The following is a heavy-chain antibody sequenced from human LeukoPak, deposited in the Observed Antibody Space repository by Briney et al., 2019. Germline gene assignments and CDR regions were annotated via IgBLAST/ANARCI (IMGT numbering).Heavy chain of an antibody. J-gene: IGHJ4*02. Sequence: SEPLSLPCAVYGGSFSGYYWSWIRQPPGKGLEWIGEINHSGSTNYNPSLKSRVTISVDTSKNQFSLKLSSVTAADTAVYYCATGMTTVTTSANDYWGQGTLVTVSS. CDR3: ATGMTTVTTSANDY. V-gene: IGHV4-34*01. CDR2: INHSGST. D-gene: IGHD4-17*01. CDR1: GGSFSGYY.